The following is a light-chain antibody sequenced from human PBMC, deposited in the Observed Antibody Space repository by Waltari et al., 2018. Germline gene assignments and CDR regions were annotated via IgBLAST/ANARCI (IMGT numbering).Light chain of an antibody. V-gene: IGLV6-57*04. CDR3: QSYTSSAV. CDR2: EDD. Sequence: NFLLTQPHSVSESTGTTVLISCPRSGGCIVYHYVQWYQHRPGSAPSIVIYEDDQRPSGVPDRFSGSIDSSSNSASLTISGLKTEDEADYYCQSYTSSAVFGGGTKLTV. J-gene: IGLJ3*02. CDR1: GGCIVYHY.